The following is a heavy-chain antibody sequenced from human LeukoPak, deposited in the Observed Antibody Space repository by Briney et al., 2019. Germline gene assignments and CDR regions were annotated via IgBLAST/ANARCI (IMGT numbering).Heavy chain of an antibody. V-gene: IGHV1-24*01. D-gene: IGHD3-3*01. CDR1: GYTLTELS. CDR2: FDPEDGET. CDR3: ATFFPPGPESDYGMDV. Sequence: EASVKVSCKVSGYTLTELSMHWVRQAPGKGLEWMGGFDPEDGETIYAQKFQGRVTMTEDTSTDTAYMELSSLRSEDTAVYYCATFFPPGPESDYGMDVWGQGTTVTVSS. J-gene: IGHJ6*02.